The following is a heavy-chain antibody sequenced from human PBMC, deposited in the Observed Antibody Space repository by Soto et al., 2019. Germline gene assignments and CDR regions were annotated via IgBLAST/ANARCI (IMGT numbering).Heavy chain of an antibody. CDR1: GGSFSGYY. J-gene: IGHJ5*02. D-gene: IGHD6-19*01. CDR3: AREGYSSGWGDWFDP. CDR2: INHSGST. Sequence: QVQLQQWDAGLLKPSETLSLTCAVYGGSFSGYYWSWIRQPPGKGLEWIGEINHSGSTNYNPSLKSRVTISVDTSKNQFSLKLSSVTAADTAVYYCAREGYSSGWGDWFDPWGQGTLVTVSS. V-gene: IGHV4-34*01.